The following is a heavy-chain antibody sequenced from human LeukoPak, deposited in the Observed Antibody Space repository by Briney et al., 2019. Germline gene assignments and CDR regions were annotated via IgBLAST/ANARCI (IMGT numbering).Heavy chain of an antibody. V-gene: IGHV1-3*01. CDR3: ARAYYNWTAGYFDY. CDR1: GYTFTSYA. D-gene: IGHD1-20*01. Sequence: ASVKVSCKASGYTFTSYAMHWVRQAPGQRLEWMGWINAGNGNTEYSQKFQGRVTITRDTSASTAYMELSSLRSEDTAVYYCARAYYNWTAGYFDYWGQGTLVTVSS. J-gene: IGHJ4*02. CDR2: INAGNGNT.